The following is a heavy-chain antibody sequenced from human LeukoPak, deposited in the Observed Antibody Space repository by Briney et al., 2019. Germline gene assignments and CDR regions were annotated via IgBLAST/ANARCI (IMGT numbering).Heavy chain of an antibody. CDR3: AKGLSGIGYYYMDV. Sequence: GGSLRLSCAASGFTFSDYYMSWIRQAPGKGLEWVSAISGSGGSTYYADSVKGRFTISRDNSKNTLYLQMNSLRAEDTAVYYCAKGLSGIGYYYMDVWGKGTTVTVSS. V-gene: IGHV3-23*01. J-gene: IGHJ6*03. CDR1: GFTFSDYY. CDR2: ISGSGGST. D-gene: IGHD1-26*01.